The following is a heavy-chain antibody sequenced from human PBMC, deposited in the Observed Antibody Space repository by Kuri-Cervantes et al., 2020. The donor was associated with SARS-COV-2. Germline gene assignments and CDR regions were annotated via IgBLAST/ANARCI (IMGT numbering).Heavy chain of an antibody. V-gene: IGHV3-23*01. CDR2: ISGSGGST. CDR3: SSPYSSSFDY. Sequence: GESLKISCAASGFTFSSYAMSWVRQAPGKGLEWVSAISGSGGSTYYADSVKGRFTISRGNSKTTMSLQMNRLRAEDTDVYYCSSPYSSSFDYWGQGTLVTVSS. J-gene: IGHJ4*02. CDR1: GFTFSSYA. D-gene: IGHD6-13*01.